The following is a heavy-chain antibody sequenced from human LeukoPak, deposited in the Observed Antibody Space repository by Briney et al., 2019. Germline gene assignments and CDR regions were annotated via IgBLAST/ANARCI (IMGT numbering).Heavy chain of an antibody. J-gene: IGHJ6*02. V-gene: IGHV4-59*01. CDR3: ARGYGSGSSYYYYGVDV. CDR1: GGSISSYY. CDR2: IYYSGST. Sequence: PSETLSLTCTVSGGSISSYYWSWIRQPPGKGLEWIGCIYYSGSTDYNPSLKSRVTISVDTSKNQFSLNLSSVTAADTAVYYCARGYGSGSSYYYYGVDVWGQGTTVTVSS. D-gene: IGHD3-10*01.